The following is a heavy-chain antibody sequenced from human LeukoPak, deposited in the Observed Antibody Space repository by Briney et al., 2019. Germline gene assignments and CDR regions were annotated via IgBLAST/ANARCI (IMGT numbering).Heavy chain of an antibody. CDR2: ISYDGSNK. D-gene: IGHD5-18*01. CDR3: ARGRGYSYGVFDY. J-gene: IGHJ4*02. CDR1: GFTFSSYG. Sequence: GGSLRLSCAASGFTFSSYGMHWVRQAPGKGLEWVAVISYDGSNKYYADSVKGRFTISRDNSKNTLYLQMNSLRAEDTAVYYCARGRGYSYGVFDYWGQGTLVTVSS. V-gene: IGHV3-30*03.